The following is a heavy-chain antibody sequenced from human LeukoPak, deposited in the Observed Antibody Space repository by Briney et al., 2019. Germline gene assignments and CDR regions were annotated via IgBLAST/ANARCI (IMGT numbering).Heavy chain of an antibody. J-gene: IGHJ3*02. CDR1: GYTFTGYY. V-gene: IGHV1-2*04. CDR2: INPNSGGT. CDR3: ARDHTNYDSSAFDI. Sequence: ASVKVSCKASGYTFTGYYMHWVRQAPGQGLEWMGWINPNSGGTNYAQKFQGWVTMTRDTSISTAYMELSRLRSDDTAVYYCARDHTNYDSSAFDIWGQGTMVTVSS. D-gene: IGHD3-22*01.